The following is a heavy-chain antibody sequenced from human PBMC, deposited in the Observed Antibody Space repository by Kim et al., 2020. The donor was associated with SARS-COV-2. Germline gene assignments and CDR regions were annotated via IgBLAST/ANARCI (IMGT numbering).Heavy chain of an antibody. D-gene: IGHD6-13*01. CDR3: ASSYSSSYNWFDP. J-gene: IGHJ5*02. Sequence: SETLSLTCTVSGGSISSSSYYWGWIRQPPGKGLEWIGSIYYSGSTYYNPSLKSRVTISVDTSKNQFSLKLSSVTAADTAVYYCASSYSSSYNWFDPWGQGTLVTVSS. CDR1: GGSISSSSYY. V-gene: IGHV4-39*01. CDR2: IYYSGST.